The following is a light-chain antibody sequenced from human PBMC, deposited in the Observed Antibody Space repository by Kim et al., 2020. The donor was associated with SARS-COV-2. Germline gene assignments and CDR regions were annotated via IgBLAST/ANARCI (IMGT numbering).Light chain of an antibody. V-gene: IGKV3-20*01. CDR3: QQYGGSLQT. Sequence: EVVLTQSPGTVSLSPGERATLSCRANQRISSNYLAWYQQKPGQAPTLLIYGASSRATGIPDRFRGSGSGTDFTLIITRLEPEDFAVYYCQQYGGSLQTFGQGTKLE. CDR1: QRISSNY. CDR2: GAS. J-gene: IGKJ2*01.